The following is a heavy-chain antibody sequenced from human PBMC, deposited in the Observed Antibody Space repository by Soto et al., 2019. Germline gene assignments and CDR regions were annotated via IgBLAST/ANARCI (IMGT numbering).Heavy chain of an antibody. Sequence: EVQLVESGGGLVKPGGSLRLSCAASGFTFSSYSMNWVRQAPGKGLEWVSSISSSSSYIYYADSVKGRFTISRDNAKNALYLQMNSRRAEDTAVYYWARDVTPFDYWGQGTLVTVSS. J-gene: IGHJ4*02. CDR3: ARDVTPFDY. CDR2: ISSSSSYI. D-gene: IGHD5-18*01. V-gene: IGHV3-21*01. CDR1: GFTFSSYS.